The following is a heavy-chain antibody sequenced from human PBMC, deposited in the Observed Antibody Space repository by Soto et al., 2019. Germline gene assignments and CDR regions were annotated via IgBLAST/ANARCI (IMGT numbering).Heavy chain of an antibody. CDR3: ARLSFGDQGNY. J-gene: IGHJ4*02. D-gene: IGHD2-21*02. V-gene: IGHV4-59*01. CDR2: IFHSGTT. CDR1: GDSMSGYY. Sequence: QVQLQESGPGLVKPSETLSLTCTVSGDSMSGYYWSWIRQSPGRRLEWIGYIFHSGTTNYNPSLKGRLSVSVDASKNQFSLRVTSVTAADTAIYYCARLSFGDQGNYWGQGTLVTVSS.